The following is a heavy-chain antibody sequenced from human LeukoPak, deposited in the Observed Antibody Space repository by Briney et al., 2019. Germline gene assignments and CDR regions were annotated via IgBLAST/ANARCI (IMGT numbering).Heavy chain of an antibody. CDR2: ISAYNGNT. CDR1: GYTFTSYG. CDR3: ARFRGSTSLYYYGLDV. V-gene: IGHV1-18*01. J-gene: IGHJ6*02. Sequence: ASVKVSCKASGYTFTSYGISWVRQAPVQGLEWIGWISAYNGNTNYAQKLQGRVTMTTDTSTSTAYMELRSLRSDDTAVYYCARFRGSTSLYYYGLDVWGQGTTVTVSS. D-gene: IGHD2-2*01.